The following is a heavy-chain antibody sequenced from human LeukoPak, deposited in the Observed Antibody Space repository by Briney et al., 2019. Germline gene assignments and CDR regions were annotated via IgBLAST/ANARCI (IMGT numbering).Heavy chain of an antibody. D-gene: IGHD3-3*01. CDR2: ISSSGNT. J-gene: IGHJ4*02. CDR1: GGSTSGGNYY. CDR3: ARLGAGPTYYDFWSGYSSFYFDY. V-gene: IGHV4-39*02. Sequence: SETLSLTCIVPGGSTSGGNYYWGWIRRPPGKGLEWIGGISSSGNTYYNPPLKSRITISIDTSKNHFSLKLSSVTAADTAVYYCARLGAGPTYYDFWSGYSSFYFDYWGQGTLVTVSS.